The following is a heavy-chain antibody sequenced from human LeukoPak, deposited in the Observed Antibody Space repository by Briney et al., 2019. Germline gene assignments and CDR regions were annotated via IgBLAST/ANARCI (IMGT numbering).Heavy chain of an antibody. CDR3: ARDVPPPSYYDYVWGSYRSPFDY. J-gene: IGHJ4*02. D-gene: IGHD3-16*02. Sequence: GGSLRLSCAASGFTFSSYAMHWVRQAPGKGLEWVAVISYDGSNKYYADSVKGRFTISRDNSKNTLYLQMNSLRAEDTAVYYCARDVPPPSYYDYVWGSYRSPFDYWGQGNLVTVSS. CDR2: ISYDGSNK. CDR1: GFTFSSYA. V-gene: IGHV3-30*04.